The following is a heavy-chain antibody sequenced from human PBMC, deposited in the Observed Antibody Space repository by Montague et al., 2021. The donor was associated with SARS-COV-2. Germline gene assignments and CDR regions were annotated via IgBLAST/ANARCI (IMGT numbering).Heavy chain of an antibody. CDR3: ARGGGHSPYYYGMDV. CDR2: INWNGGST. V-gene: IGHV3-20*01. J-gene: IGHJ6*02. CDR1: GFTFDDYG. Sequence: SLRLSCAASGFTFDDYGMSWVRQAPGKGLEWVSGINWNGGSTGYADSVKGRFTISRDNAKTSLYLQMNSLRAEDTALYHCARGGGHSPYYYGMDVWGQGTTVTVSS. D-gene: IGHD3-3*01.